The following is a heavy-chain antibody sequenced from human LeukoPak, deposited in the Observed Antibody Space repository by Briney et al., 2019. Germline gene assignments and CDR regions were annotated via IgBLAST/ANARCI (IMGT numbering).Heavy chain of an antibody. J-gene: IGHJ6*03. Sequence: GGSLRLSCAASGVTFSSYSMNWVRQAPGKGLEWVSYISSSSSTRYYADSVRGRFTISRNNTKNSLYLQKNSLRAEDTAVYYCTTESSSSPSYYYYYMDVWGKGTTLTVSS. CDR1: GVTFSSYS. V-gene: IGHV3-48*01. CDR3: TTESSSSPSYYYYYMDV. CDR2: ISSSSSTR. D-gene: IGHD6-6*01.